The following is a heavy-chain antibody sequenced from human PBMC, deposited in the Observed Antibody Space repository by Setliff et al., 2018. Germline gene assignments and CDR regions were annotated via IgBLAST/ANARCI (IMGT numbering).Heavy chain of an antibody. V-gene: IGHV3-23*01. D-gene: IGHD3-3*01. CDR3: AKSPHDFWSGRVFFDY. J-gene: IGHJ4*01. Sequence: LRLYCAASGFSFSSYAMSWVRQAPGQGLEWVSSIIGSGISTYYADSVQGRFTISRDNHKNTLYLQMNSLRVEDTAIYYCAKSPHDFWSGRVFFDYWGQGILVTVSS. CDR2: IIGSGIST. CDR1: GFSFSSYA.